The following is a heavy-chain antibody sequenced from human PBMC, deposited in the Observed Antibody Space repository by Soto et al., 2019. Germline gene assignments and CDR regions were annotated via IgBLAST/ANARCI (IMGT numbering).Heavy chain of an antibody. CDR1: GYTFTTYD. D-gene: IGHD1-26*01. V-gene: IGHV1-18*04. J-gene: IGHJ4*02. CDR3: ARSPPRRGSSDY. CDR2: ISAYNGNS. Sequence: QVQLVQSGGEVRKPGASVKVSCKASGYTFTTYDISWVRQAPGQGLEWMGSISAYNGNSNYAQKLQGRVSMTTDTSTSTAYMELRSLRSDDTAVYYCARSPPRRGSSDYWGQGTLVTVSS.